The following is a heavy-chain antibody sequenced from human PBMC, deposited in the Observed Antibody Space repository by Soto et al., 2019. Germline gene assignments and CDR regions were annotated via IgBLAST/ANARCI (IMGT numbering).Heavy chain of an antibody. V-gene: IGHV1-3*01. CDR1: GYTFTSYD. J-gene: IGHJ4*02. CDR3: ARDTITGFLDY. Sequence: ASVKVSCKASGYTFTSYDMHWVRQAPGQRLEWMGWINAGNGNTKYSQKFQGRVTITRDTSASTAYMELSSLRSEDTAVYYCARDTITGFLDYWGQGTLVSVPQ. CDR2: INAGNGNT. D-gene: IGHD1-1*01.